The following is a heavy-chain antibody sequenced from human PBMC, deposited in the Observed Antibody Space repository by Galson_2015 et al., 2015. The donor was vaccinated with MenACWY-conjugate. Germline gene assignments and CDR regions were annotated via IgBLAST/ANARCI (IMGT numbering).Heavy chain of an antibody. V-gene: IGHV1-69*13. D-gene: IGHD2-15*01. CDR3: ASTEVPADSSCCYYEDV. Sequence: SVKVSCKASGCTFTSYAISWVRQAPGQGLEWMGGIIPFFGTANYAQKLQGRVTITADESTSTAYMELRSLRSDDTAVYYCASTEVPADSSCCYYEDVWGKGTPVTVSS. CDR1: GCTFTSYA. J-gene: IGHJ6*03. CDR2: IIPFFGTA.